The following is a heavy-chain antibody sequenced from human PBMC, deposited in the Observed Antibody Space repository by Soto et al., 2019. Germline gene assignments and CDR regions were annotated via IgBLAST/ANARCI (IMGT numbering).Heavy chain of an antibody. D-gene: IGHD5-12*01. Sequence: QVQLFQSGAEVKKPGASVKVSCKASGYTFTSFGITWVRQAPGQGLEWMGWISGYNGNTDYAQKFQGRVSMTTDTSTRTAYMELRSLRPDDTAVYYCARDNRVDIVADVGNWFDPWGQGTLVTVSS. CDR1: GYTFTSFG. J-gene: IGHJ5*02. CDR3: ARDNRVDIVADVGNWFDP. CDR2: ISGYNGNT. V-gene: IGHV1-18*01.